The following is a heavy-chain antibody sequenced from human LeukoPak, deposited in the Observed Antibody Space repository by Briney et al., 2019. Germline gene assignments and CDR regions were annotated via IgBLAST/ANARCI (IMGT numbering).Heavy chain of an antibody. J-gene: IGHJ4*02. Sequence: PSETLSVTCTVSGGSISGYYWSWIRQPPGEGLECFGFISYSGGTNYNTSLKSRVTISVDTSKNQFSLKLNSVTAADTALYYCARLKGYYFDYWGQGTLVTVSS. D-gene: IGHD4/OR15-4a*01. V-gene: IGHV4-59*08. CDR1: GGSISGYY. CDR3: ARLKGYYFDY. CDR2: ISYSGGT.